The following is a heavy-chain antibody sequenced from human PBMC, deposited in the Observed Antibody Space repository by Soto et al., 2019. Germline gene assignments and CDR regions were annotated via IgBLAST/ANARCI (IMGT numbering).Heavy chain of an antibody. Sequence: QVQLVQSGAEVKKPGASVKVSCKASGYTFTSYGISWVRQAPGQGLEWMGWISAYNGNTNYAQKLQGRVTMTTDSSTTTAYMELRSLRSDDTAVYYCAIVLGGCNHNWFDPWGQGTLVTVSS. J-gene: IGHJ5*02. CDR1: GYTFTSYG. V-gene: IGHV1-18*04. CDR2: ISAYNGNT. CDR3: AIVLGGCNHNWFDP. D-gene: IGHD6-19*01.